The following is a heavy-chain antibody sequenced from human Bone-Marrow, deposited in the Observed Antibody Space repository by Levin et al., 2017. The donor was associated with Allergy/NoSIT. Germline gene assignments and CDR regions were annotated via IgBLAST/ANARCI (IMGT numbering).Heavy chain of an antibody. D-gene: IGHD3-3*01. CDR3: AGLRSDEFWGGLTHYYYDMDV. J-gene: IGHJ6*02. CDR2: INTNTGNP. Sequence: ASVKVSCKASGYTLGRHAIYWVRQAPGQGLEYMGWINTNTGNPTYAPSFTGRFVFSLDTSVSTLYLQISSLKSDDTAVYYCAGLRSDEFWGGLTHYYYDMDVWGQGTTVTVSS. V-gene: IGHV7-4-1*02. CDR1: GYTLGRHA.